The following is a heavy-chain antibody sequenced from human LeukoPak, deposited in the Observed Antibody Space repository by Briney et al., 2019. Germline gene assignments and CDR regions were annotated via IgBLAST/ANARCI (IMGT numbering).Heavy chain of an antibody. D-gene: IGHD2-2*01. J-gene: IGHJ5*02. V-gene: IGHV1-8*03. CDR3: ARGRRDIVVVPAAIGWIDP. Sequence: ASVKVSCKASGYTFTSYDINWVRQATGQGLEWMGWMNPNSGNTGYAQKFQGRVTITRNTSISTAYMELSSLRSEDTAVYYCARGRRDIVVVPAAIGWIDPWGQGTLVTVSS. CDR2: MNPNSGNT. CDR1: GYTFTSYD.